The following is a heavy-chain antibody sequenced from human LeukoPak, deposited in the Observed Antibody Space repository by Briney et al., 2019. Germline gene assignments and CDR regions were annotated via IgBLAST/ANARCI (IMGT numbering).Heavy chain of an antibody. V-gene: IGHV4-34*01. CDR2: INHSGST. J-gene: IGHJ4*02. CDR1: GGSFSGYY. CDR3: ARGPSILWLDY. D-gene: IGHD2-21*01. Sequence: SETLSLTCAVYGGSFSGYYWSWIRLPPGKGLEWIGKINHSGSTNYNPSLKSRVTISVDTSKNQFSLKLSSVTAADTAVYYCARGPSILWLDYWGQGTLVTVSS.